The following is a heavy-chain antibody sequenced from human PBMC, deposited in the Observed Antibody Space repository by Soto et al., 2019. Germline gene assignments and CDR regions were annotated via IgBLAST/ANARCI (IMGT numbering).Heavy chain of an antibody. CDR2: ISAYNGNT. V-gene: IGHV1-18*01. J-gene: IGHJ6*02. CDR3: ARVRGKQWLVSFGDYYYGMDV. CDR1: GYTFTSYG. Sequence: ASMKVSCKASGYTFTSYGISWVRQAPGQGLEWMGWISAYNGNTNYAQKLQGRVTMTTDTSTSTAYMELRSLRSDDTAVYYCARVRGKQWLVSFGDYYYGMDVWGQGTTVTVSS. D-gene: IGHD6-19*01.